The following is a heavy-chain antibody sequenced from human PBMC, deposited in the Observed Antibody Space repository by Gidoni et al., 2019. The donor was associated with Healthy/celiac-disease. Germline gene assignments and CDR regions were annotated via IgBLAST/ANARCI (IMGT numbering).Heavy chain of an antibody. D-gene: IGHD6-13*01. Sequence: GSLRLSCAASGFTFSSYAMHWVRQAPGKGLEWVAVISYDGSNKYYADSVKGRFTISRDNSKNTLYLQMNSLRAEDTAVYYCARPIAAAGTSPGDYWGQGTLVTVSS. CDR2: ISYDGSNK. J-gene: IGHJ4*02. V-gene: IGHV3-30*04. CDR1: GFTFSSYA. CDR3: ARPIAAAGTSPGDY.